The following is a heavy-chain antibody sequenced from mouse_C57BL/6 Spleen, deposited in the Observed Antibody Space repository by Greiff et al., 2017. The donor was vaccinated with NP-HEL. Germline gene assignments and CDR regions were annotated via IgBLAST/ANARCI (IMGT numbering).Heavy chain of an antibody. J-gene: IGHJ4*01. V-gene: IGHV2-2*01. D-gene: IGHD4-1*01. CDR1: GFSLTSYG. Sequence: VQLQQSGPGLVQPSQSLSITCTVSGFSLTSYGVHWVRQSPGKGLEWLGVIWSGGSTDYNAAFISRLSISKDNSKSQVFFKMNSLQADDTAIYYCATPNWDGYAMDYWGQGTSVTVSS. CDR3: ATPNWDGYAMDY. CDR2: IWSGGST.